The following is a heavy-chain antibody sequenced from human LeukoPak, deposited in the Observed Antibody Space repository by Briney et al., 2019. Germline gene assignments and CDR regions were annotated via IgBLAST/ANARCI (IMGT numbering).Heavy chain of an antibody. V-gene: IGHV3-21*01. CDR3: ARETPYSSSWTAFDY. D-gene: IGHD6-13*01. J-gene: IGHJ4*02. CDR1: GFTFSSYS. Sequence: GGSLRLSCAASGFTFSSYSMNWVRQAPGKGLEWVSSISSSSSYIYYADSVKGRFTISRDNAKNSLYLQMNSLRAEDTAVYYCARETPYSSSWTAFDYWGQGTLVTVSS. CDR2: ISSSSSYI.